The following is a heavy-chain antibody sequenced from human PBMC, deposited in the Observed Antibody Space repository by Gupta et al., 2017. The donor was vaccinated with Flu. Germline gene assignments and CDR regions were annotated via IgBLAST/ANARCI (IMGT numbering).Heavy chain of an antibody. CDR1: GFTFSNYW. CDR3: ATGCEY. CDR2: VDNDGSGT. V-gene: IGHV3-74*01. Sequence: EVQLVQSGGGLVQPGGSLRLSCAASGFTFSNYWMHWVSQVPGKGRVWVSRVDNDGSGTSYADAVKGRFTISRDNAKNTLYLQMNSLRAEDTAVYYCATGCEYWGQGTRVTVSS. J-gene: IGHJ4*02. D-gene: IGHD1-1*01.